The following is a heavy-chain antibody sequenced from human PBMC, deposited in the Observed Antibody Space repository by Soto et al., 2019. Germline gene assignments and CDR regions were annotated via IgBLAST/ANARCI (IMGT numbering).Heavy chain of an antibody. CDR1: GFTFSSYW. CDR3: ARIICTTTSCYTFDY. J-gene: IGHJ4*02. D-gene: IGHD2-2*02. V-gene: IGHV3-7*03. CDR2: MRQDGNEK. Sequence: GGSLRLSCAASGFTFSSYWMSWVRQAPGKGLEWVANMRQDGNEKYYVDSVKGRFTISRDNAKNSLYLQMNTLRAEDTAVYYCARIICTTTSCYTFDYWGQGTMVTVYS.